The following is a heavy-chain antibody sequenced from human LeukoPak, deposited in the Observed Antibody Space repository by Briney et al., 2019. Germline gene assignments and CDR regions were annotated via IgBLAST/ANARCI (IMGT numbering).Heavy chain of an antibody. CDR2: IDSGGAT. V-gene: IGHV3-53*01. CDR1: GFSVSSNY. J-gene: IGHJ4*02. Sequence: GGSLRLSCAVSGFSVSSNYVSWVRQAPGKGLEWVSIIDSGGATYYADSVKGRFTVSRDNARNSLYLQMNSLRVEDTAVYYCTRVIVAVPGYFDYFDFWGQGVLVTVSS. D-gene: IGHD6-19*01. CDR3: TRVIVAVPGYFDYFDF.